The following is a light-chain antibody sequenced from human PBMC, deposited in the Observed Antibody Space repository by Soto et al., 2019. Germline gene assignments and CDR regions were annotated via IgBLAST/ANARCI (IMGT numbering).Light chain of an antibody. V-gene: IGKV3-20*01. J-gene: IGKJ5*01. CDR1: QSVSSSH. CDR3: QQYGYSPIT. CDR2: GAS. Sequence: ILLTQSPGNLSLSPGESATLSCRASQSVSSSHLAWYQHKPGQAPRLLIYGASSRATGIADRFSGSGSGTDFTLTISRLEPEDFALYYCQQYGYSPITFGQGTRLEIK.